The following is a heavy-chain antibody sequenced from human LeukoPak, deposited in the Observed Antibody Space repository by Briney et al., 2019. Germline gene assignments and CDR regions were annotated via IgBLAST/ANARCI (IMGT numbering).Heavy chain of an antibody. J-gene: IGHJ3*02. CDR2: ISYDGSNK. D-gene: IGHD4-23*01. Sequence: GGSLRLSGSASGFVFSDYPLHWIRQSPGKGLEWVAVISYDGSNKYYADSVKGRFTISRDNSKNTLYLQMNSLRAEDTAVYYCAKSYGGHDAFDIWGQGTMVTVSS. CDR3: AKSYGGHDAFDI. CDR1: GFVFSDYP. V-gene: IGHV3-30*18.